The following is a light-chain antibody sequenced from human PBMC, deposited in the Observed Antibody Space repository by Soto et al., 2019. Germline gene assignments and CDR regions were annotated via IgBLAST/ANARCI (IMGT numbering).Light chain of an antibody. CDR3: QHYYNWPRT. J-gene: IGKJ1*01. Sequence: DIQMTQSPSALSASVGDRVTITCRASQSITNYLNWYQHKPGQAPNLLIYAASTLQAGVPSRFRGSGSGTDFTLTISSLQPDDVATYYCQHYYNWPRTFGQGTKVDIK. V-gene: IGKV1-39*01. CDR2: AAS. CDR1: QSITNY.